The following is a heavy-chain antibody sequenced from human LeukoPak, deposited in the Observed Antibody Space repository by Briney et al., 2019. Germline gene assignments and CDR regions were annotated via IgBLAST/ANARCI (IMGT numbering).Heavy chain of an antibody. D-gene: IGHD2-2*02. V-gene: IGHV4-31*03. CDR1: GGSISSGGYY. Sequence: SQTLSLTCTVSGGSISSGGYYWSWIRQHPGKGLEWIGYIYYSGSTHYNPSLKSRVTISVDTSKNQFSLKLSSVTAADTAVYYCARVWIYCSSTSCYTDWFDPWGQGTLVTVSS. CDR2: IYYSGST. CDR3: ARVWIYCSSTSCYTDWFDP. J-gene: IGHJ5*02.